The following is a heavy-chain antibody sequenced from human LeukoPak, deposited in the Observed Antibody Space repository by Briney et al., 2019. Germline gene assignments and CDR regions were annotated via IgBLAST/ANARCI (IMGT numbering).Heavy chain of an antibody. D-gene: IGHD2-2*01. Sequence: GGSLRLSCAASGFTFSSYGMHWVRQAPGKGLEWVAFIRYDGSNKDYADSVKGRFTVSRDNSKNTLYLQMNSLRGEDTAVYYCAREVVEYCSSTSCYYYYYYYMDVWGKGTTVTVSS. J-gene: IGHJ6*03. CDR3: AREVVEYCSSTSCYYYYYYYMDV. V-gene: IGHV3-30*02. CDR2: IRYDGSNK. CDR1: GFTFSSYG.